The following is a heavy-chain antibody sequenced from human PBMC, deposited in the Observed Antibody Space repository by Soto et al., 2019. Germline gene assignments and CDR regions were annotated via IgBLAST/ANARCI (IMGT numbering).Heavy chain of an antibody. J-gene: IGHJ2*01. V-gene: IGHV3-30-3*01. CDR2: ISNDGNNK. CDR1: GFTFSTYA. CDR3: TRGDRGRGLYFEL. D-gene: IGHD3-16*01. Sequence: QVQLVESGGGVVQPGRSLRLSCAASGFTFSTYALHWVRQAPGKGLEWVAVISNDGNNKYYADCVKGRFTISRDNSKNTLYLKMNSLRAEATAVYYWTRGDRGRGLYFELWGRGTLVSLSS.